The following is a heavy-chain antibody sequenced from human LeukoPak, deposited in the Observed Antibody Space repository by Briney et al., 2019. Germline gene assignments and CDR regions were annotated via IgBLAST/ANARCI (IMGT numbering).Heavy chain of an antibody. CDR2: IYTSGST. Sequence: PSETLSLTCTVSGGSISSYYWSWIRQPAGKGLEWIGCIYTSGSTNYNPSLKSRVTMSVDTSKNQFSLKLSSVTAADTAVYYCARDTGNNYYGSGSYYDYWGQGTLVTVSS. CDR1: GGSISSYY. V-gene: IGHV4-4*07. D-gene: IGHD3-10*01. CDR3: ARDTGNNYYGSGSYYDY. J-gene: IGHJ4*02.